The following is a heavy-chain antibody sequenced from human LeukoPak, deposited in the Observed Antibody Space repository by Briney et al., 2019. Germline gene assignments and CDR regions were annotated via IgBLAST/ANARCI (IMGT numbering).Heavy chain of an antibody. J-gene: IGHJ3*02. V-gene: IGHV4-59*12. Sequence: PPETLSLTCTVSGGSISSYHWSWIRQPPGKGLEWIGNMYYSGSTNYNPSLRSRVTISVDTSKNQFSLKLSSVTAADTAVYYCAREGEIAAAGTVHAFDIWGQGTMVTVSS. CDR1: GGSISSYH. CDR2: MYYSGST. CDR3: AREGEIAAAGTVHAFDI. D-gene: IGHD6-13*01.